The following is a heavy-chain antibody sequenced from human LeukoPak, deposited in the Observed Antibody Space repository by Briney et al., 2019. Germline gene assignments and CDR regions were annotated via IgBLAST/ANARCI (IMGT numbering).Heavy chain of an antibody. Sequence: SETLSLTCAVYGGSFSGYYWSWIRQPPGKGLEWIGEINHSGSTNYNPSLKSRVTISVDTSKNQFSLKLSSVTAADTAVYYCAREDDSSGYYYVWGQGTLVTVSS. CDR1: GGSFSGYY. CDR2: INHSGST. V-gene: IGHV4-34*01. J-gene: IGHJ4*02. D-gene: IGHD3-22*01. CDR3: AREDDSSGYYYV.